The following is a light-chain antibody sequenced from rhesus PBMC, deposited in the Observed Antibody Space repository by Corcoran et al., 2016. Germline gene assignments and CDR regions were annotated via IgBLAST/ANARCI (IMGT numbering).Light chain of an antibody. CDR2: EAS. Sequence: DIQMTQSPSSLSASVGDRVTITCRASQGITNDLAWYKQKPGETPKLLIYEASSLQSGIPYRFSGSGSGTDFTLTISSLQSEDFATYYCQHYYSTPYSFGQGTKVEIK. J-gene: IGKJ2*01. V-gene: IGKV1-25*01. CDR1: QGITND. CDR3: QHYYSTPYS.